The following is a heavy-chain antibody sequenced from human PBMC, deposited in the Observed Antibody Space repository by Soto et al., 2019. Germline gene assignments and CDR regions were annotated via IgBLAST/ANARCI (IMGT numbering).Heavy chain of an antibody. CDR1: GITFSTYG. D-gene: IGHD6-19*01. J-gene: IGHJ4*02. V-gene: IGHV3-21*05. CDR3: ARDGGYGTAWFLYFFDY. CDR2: ISASSSSV. Sequence: PVGSLRLSCAASGITFSTYGMTWVRQAPGKGLEWVAYISASSSSVYYADPVKGRFTISRDNAQNSLYLQMNSLRDEDAAVYYCARDGGYGTAWFLYFFDYWGLGTLVTVSS.